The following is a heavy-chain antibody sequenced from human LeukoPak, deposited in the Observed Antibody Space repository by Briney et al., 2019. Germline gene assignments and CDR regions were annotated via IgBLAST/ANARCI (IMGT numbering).Heavy chain of an antibody. J-gene: IGHJ4*02. Sequence: GGSLSLSCEASGFTVSSNYMSWVRQAPGKGLEWVSAISGSGGSTYYADSVKGRFTISRDNSKNTLYLQMNSLRAEDTAVYYCAKDLHYYDSSGYYYASGGQGTLVTVSS. D-gene: IGHD3-22*01. CDR2: ISGSGGST. CDR3: AKDLHYYDSSGYYYAS. CDR1: GFTVSSNY. V-gene: IGHV3-23*01.